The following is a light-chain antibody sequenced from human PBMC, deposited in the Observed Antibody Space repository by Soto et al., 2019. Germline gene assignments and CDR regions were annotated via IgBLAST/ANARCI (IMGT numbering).Light chain of an antibody. V-gene: IGKV3-20*01. CDR1: QSISSTY. CDR2: GAS. CDR3: QQYGSSLLS. J-gene: IGKJ3*01. Sequence: ELGLTQSPGTLSLSPGERATLSCRASQSISSTYLAWYQQKPGQAPRLLIYGASSRDTGIPDRFSGSESGTDFTLTISRLEPEDFAVYYCQQYGSSLLSFGPGTKVDSK.